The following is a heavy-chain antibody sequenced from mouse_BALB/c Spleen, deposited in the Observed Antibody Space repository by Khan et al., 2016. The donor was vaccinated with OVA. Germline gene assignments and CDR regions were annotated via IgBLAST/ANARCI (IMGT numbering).Heavy chain of an antibody. Sequence: QVQLQQPGAELVRPGASVKLSCKASGYTFTSYWMNWVKPRPGPGLEWIGMIDPSDSDTHYNQMFKDKATLTVDKSSSTAYMQLSSLTSEDSAVYYCARGDGNSLYWYFDVWGAGTTVTVSS. CDR2: IDPSDSDT. J-gene: IGHJ1*01. CDR3: ARGDGNSLYWYFDV. D-gene: IGHD2-1*01. V-gene: IGHV1-61*01. CDR1: GYTFTSYW.